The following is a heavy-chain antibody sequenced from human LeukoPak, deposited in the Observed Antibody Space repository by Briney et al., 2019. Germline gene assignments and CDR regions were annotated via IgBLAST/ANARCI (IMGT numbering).Heavy chain of an antibody. V-gene: IGHV4-31*03. D-gene: IGHD3-22*01. CDR2: IYYSGST. CDR1: GGSISTGGYY. Sequence: PSETLSLTCTVSGGSISTGGYYWSWIRQHPGKGLEWIAYIYYSGSTYYNPSLKSRVTISVDTSKNQFSLKLSSVTAADTAVYYCAGFHTSGYYRHFDFWGQGTLVTVSS. CDR3: AGFHTSGYYRHFDF. J-gene: IGHJ4*02.